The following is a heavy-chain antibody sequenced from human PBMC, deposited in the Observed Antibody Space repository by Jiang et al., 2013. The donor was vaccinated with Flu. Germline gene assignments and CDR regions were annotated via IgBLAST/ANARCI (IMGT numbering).Heavy chain of an antibody. J-gene: IGHJ5*02. CDR3: SRDFTRGGGYDCRWFEP. V-gene: IGHV4-4*02. CDR1: GGSITSDNW. CDR2: IYHSGDT. Sequence: GLVKPSGTLSLTCAVSGGSITSDNWWSWVRQPPGRGLEWIGEIYHSGDTNYNPSLQSRVTISLDKSKNQFSLNLNSVTAADTAVYYCSRDFTRGGGYDCRWFEPWGQGTLVTVSS. D-gene: IGHD5-12*01.